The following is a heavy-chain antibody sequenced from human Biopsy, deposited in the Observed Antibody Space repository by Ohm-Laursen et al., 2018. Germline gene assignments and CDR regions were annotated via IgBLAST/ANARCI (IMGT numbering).Heavy chain of an antibody. Sequence: SLRLSCSAPGFTFNAYWMYWVRQVPGKGLVWVSHIKSVGSWTNYADSVKGRFTISRDNAKNTLYLQMNSLRAEDTALYYCASYDEAGGYFAYWGQGALVTVSS. CDR3: ASYDEAGGYFAY. CDR2: IKSVGSWT. J-gene: IGHJ4*02. CDR1: GFTFNAYW. D-gene: IGHD2-8*02. V-gene: IGHV3-74*01.